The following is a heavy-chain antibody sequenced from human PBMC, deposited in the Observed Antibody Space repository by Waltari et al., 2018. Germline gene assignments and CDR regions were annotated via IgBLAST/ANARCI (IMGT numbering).Heavy chain of an antibody. V-gene: IGHV4-31*11. CDR3: ARGAEEGYGFDV. J-gene: IGHJ6*02. CDR2: ILYSGKT. CDR1: GGPIMSGPYF. Sequence: QVHLQQSGPGLVKPSETLSLTCAVSGGPIMSGPYFWSWIRQFPGRGLEYIGYILYSGKTYYHPSRMSRASISFHMSQNQFSRSLTSVTAADTAVYYCARGAEEGYGFDVWGQGTTVTVSS.